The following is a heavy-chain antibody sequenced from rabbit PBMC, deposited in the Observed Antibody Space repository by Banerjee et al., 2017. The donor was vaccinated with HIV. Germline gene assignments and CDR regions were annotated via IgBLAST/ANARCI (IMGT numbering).Heavy chain of an antibody. CDR1: GFDFSSNA. D-gene: IGHD1-1*01. Sequence: QSLEESGGDLVKPGASLTLTCRASGFDFSSNAMCWVRQAPGKGLEWIACIGAGSSGITYYASWANGRFTISKTSSTTVTLQMTSLTAADTATYFCARYAGSSGYPLWGPGTLVTVS. V-gene: IGHV1S40*01. CDR3: ARYAGSSGYPL. CDR2: IGAGSSGIT. J-gene: IGHJ4*01.